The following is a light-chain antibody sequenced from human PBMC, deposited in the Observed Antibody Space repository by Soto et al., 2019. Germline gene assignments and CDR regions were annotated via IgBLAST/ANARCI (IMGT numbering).Light chain of an antibody. CDR3: QHYNNWPRT. V-gene: IGKV3-15*01. CDR2: GAS. J-gene: IGKJ1*01. CDR1: QGVTSN. Sequence: EIVMTQSPATLSVSPGERPTLSCRASQGVTSNLAWYQQKPGQAPRLLIYGASTRATGIPARFSGSGSGTEFTLTISSLQSEDFAVYYCQHYNNWPRTFGQGTKVEIK.